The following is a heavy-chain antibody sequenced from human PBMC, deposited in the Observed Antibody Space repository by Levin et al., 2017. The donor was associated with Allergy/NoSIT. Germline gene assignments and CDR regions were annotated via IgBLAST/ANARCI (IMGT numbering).Heavy chain of an antibody. V-gene: IGHV4-59*01. CDR2: GFYSGTT. Sequence: SQTLSLTCTVSDDSISRFYWSWIRQPPGRGLEWIGNGFYSGTTNYNPSLKSRVTILVDTSKNQFSLKLSSVTAADTAVYYCARATRSSLIYYFDYWGPGTLVTVSS. J-gene: IGHJ4*02. CDR1: DDSISRFY. D-gene: IGHD6-13*01. CDR3: ARATRSSLIYYFDY.